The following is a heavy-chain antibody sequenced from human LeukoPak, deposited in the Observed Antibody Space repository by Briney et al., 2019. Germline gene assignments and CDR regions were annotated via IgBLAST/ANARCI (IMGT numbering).Heavy chain of an antibody. D-gene: IGHD3-16*01. Sequence: ASVKVSCKVSGYTLTELSMHWVRQAPGKGLEWMGGFDPEDGETIYAQKLQGRVTMTTDTSTSTAYMELRSLRSDDTAVYYCARGALTYVLHYFDYWGQGTLVTVSS. CDR1: GYTLTELS. CDR2: FDPEDGET. V-gene: IGHV1-24*01. J-gene: IGHJ4*02. CDR3: ARGALTYVLHYFDY.